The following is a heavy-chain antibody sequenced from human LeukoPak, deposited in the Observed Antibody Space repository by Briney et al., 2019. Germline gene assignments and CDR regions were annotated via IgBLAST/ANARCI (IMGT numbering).Heavy chain of an antibody. D-gene: IGHD3-22*01. Sequence: PSETLSLTCAVSGYSINSGYFWGWIRQPPGKGLEYIGGMYHSGSTYHNPSLKSRVTISVDTSKNQFSLKLTSVTAADTAVYYCARHRLFDSSGYYYDFDYWGQGTLVTVSS. CDR1: GYSINSGYF. J-gene: IGHJ4*02. CDR2: MYHSGST. CDR3: ARHRLFDSSGYYYDFDY. V-gene: IGHV4-38-2*01.